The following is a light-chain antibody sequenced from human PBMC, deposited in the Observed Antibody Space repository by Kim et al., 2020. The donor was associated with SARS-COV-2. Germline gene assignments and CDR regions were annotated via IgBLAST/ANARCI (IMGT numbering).Light chain of an antibody. CDR3: QSFDSSNLV. V-gene: IGLV6-57*03. J-gene: IGLJ3*02. CDR1: SGSMATNY. CDR2: ENN. Sequence: GETVTIACTRSSGSMATNYVQWYQQRPGSVPTTVIYENNQRPSGVPDRFSGSVDSSSNSASLTISGLKTEDEADYYCQSFDSSNLVFGGGTQLTVL.